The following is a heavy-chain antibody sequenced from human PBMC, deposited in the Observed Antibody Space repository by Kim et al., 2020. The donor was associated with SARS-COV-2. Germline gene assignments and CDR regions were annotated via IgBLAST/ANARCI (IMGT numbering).Heavy chain of an antibody. CDR2: IGYSGNKK. J-gene: IGHJ2*01. Sequence: GGSLRLSCAASGFAFNNYAMSWVSQTPGKGLEWVSAIGYSGNKKYYADSVKGRFTISRDNSKSMVYLQMNSLRAEDTAVFYCARGYERVVMTGPIWYFDLWGRGTPVTVSS. V-gene: IGHV3-23*01. CDR1: GFAFNNYA. CDR3: ARGYERVVMTGPIWYFDL. D-gene: IGHD3-9*01.